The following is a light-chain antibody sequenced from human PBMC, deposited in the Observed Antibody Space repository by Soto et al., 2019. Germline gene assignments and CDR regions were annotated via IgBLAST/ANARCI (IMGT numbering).Light chain of an antibody. V-gene: IGLV2-14*01. Sequence: QSALTQPASVSGSPGQSITISCTGTSSDVGSYNYVSWYQQHPGKAPKLMIYEVRDRPSGISSRFSGSKSGNTASLTISGLQTEDVADYYCSSYTSSSILFGTGTKVTVL. J-gene: IGLJ1*01. CDR3: SSYTSSSIL. CDR1: SSDVGSYNY. CDR2: EVR.